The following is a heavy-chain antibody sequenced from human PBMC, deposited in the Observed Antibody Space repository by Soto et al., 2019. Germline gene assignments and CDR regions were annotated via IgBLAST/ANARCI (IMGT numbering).Heavy chain of an antibody. D-gene: IGHD2-8*01. J-gene: IGHJ4*02. CDR1: GFMVSHNY. CDR3: ARWVTVYGGLDY. CDR2: TYSAGTT. Sequence: ASGGGLVQPGGSLRLSCAASGFMVSHNYVSWLRQAPGKGLEWVSVTYSAGTTNYADSVKGRFTISRDNSKNTLDLQMNSLRADDTAMYCCARWVTVYGGLDYWGQGTLVTVSS. V-gene: IGHV3-66*01.